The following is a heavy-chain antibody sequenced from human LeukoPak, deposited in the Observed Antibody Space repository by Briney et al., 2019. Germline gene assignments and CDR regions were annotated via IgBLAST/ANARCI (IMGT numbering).Heavy chain of an antibody. J-gene: IGHJ4*02. CDR2: ISAYNGNT. V-gene: IGHV1-18*01. D-gene: IGHD2-8*01. CDR1: GYTFTSYG. CDR3: ARETRSMVMFDY. Sequence: ASVKVSCKASGYTFTSYGISWVRQAPGQGFEWMGWISAYNGNTNYAQKLQGRVTMTTDTSTSTAYVELRSPRSDDTAVYYCARETRSMVMFDYWGQGTLVTVSS.